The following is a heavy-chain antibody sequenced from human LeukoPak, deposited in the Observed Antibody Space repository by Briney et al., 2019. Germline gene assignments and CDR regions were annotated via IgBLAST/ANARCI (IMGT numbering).Heavy chain of an antibody. D-gene: IGHD3-22*01. CDR3: ARGPYYYDSSGYYYVHGFDY. CDR2: ISSSSSYI. V-gene: IGHV3-21*01. CDR1: GFTFSSYS. Sequence: GGSLRLSCAASGFTFSSYSMNWVRQAPGKGLEWVSSISSSSSYIYYADSVKGRFTISRDNAKNSLYLQMNSLRAEDTAVYYCARGPYYYDSSGYYYVHGFDYWGQGTLVTVSS. J-gene: IGHJ4*02.